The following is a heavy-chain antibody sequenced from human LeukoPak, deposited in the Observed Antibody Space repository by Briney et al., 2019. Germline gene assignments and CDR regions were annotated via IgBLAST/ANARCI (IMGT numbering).Heavy chain of an antibody. CDR3: SRATSSWRPFDY. Sequence: PSETLSLTCTVSGGSISSYYWSWIRQPPGKGLEWIGYIYYSGSTNYNPSLKSRLTISVGTSKNQFSLKLTSVTAADTAVYYCSRATSSWRPFDYWGQGALVTVSS. D-gene: IGHD6-13*01. CDR1: GGSISSYY. J-gene: IGHJ4*02. CDR2: IYYSGST. V-gene: IGHV4-59*01.